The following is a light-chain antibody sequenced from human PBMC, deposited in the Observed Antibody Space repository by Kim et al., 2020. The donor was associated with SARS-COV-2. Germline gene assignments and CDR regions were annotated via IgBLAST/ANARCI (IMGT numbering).Light chain of an antibody. CDR1: SSNNGSNT. J-gene: IGLJ2*01. Sequence: QRGTISCSGSSSNNGSNTVNWYQQLPGTAPKLLIYSNNQRPSGVPDRFTGSKSGTSASLAISGLQSEDEADYYCAAWDDSLNGLVVFGGGTQLTVL. CDR3: AAWDDSLNGLVV. V-gene: IGLV1-44*01. CDR2: SNN.